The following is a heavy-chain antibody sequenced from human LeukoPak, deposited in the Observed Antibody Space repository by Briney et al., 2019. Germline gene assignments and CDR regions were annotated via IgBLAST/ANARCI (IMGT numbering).Heavy chain of an antibody. Sequence: ASVKVSCKASGYTFTSYAMNWVRQAPGQGLEWMGWINTNTGNPTYAQGFTGRFVFSLDTSVSTAYLQISSLKAEDTAVYYCARDAPIAVALELDYWGQGTLVTVSS. V-gene: IGHV7-4-1*02. J-gene: IGHJ4*02. CDR3: ARDAPIAVALELDY. D-gene: IGHD6-19*01. CDR2: INTNTGNP. CDR1: GYTFTSYA.